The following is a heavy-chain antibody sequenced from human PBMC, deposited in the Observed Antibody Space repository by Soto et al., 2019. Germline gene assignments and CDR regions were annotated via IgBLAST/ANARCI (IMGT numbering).Heavy chain of an antibody. CDR3: ARYFASGSWSGLFDP. V-gene: IGHV1-3*01. CDR2: INAGNGNT. CDR1: GYTFTSYA. J-gene: IGHJ5*02. Sequence: ASVKVACKASGYTFTSYAMHWVLQAPGQRLEWMGWINAGNGNTKYSQKFQGRVTITRDTSASTAYMELSSLRSEDTAVYYCARYFASGSWSGLFDPCGQGTLVTVSS. D-gene: IGHD6-13*01.